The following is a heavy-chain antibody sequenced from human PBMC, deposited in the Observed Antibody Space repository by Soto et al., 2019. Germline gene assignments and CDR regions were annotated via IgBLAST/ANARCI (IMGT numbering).Heavy chain of an antibody. Sequence: SETLSLTCAVYGGSFSGYYWSWIRQPPGKGLEWIGEINHSGSTNYNPSLKSRVTISVDTSKNQFSLKLSSVTAADTAVYYCARSLGGVREYSSSSPRGGPSGEINWFDPWGQGTLVTVSS. V-gene: IGHV4-34*01. CDR3: ARSLGGVREYSSSSPRGGPSGEINWFDP. J-gene: IGHJ5*02. CDR1: GGSFSGYY. D-gene: IGHD6-6*01. CDR2: INHSGST.